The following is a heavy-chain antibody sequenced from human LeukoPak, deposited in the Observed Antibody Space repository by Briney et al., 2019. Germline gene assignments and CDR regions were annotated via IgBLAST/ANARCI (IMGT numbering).Heavy chain of an antibody. V-gene: IGHV3-30*03. CDR1: GFTFSSYG. J-gene: IGHJ4*02. CDR2: ISYDGSNK. CDR3: ARDGSSWSPYFDY. Sequence: PGGTLGLSCAASGFTFSSYGMSWVRQAPGKGLEWVAVISYDGSNKYYADSVKGRFTISRDNSKNTLYLQMNSLRAEDTAVYYCARDGSSWSPYFDYWGQGTLVTVSS. D-gene: IGHD6-13*01.